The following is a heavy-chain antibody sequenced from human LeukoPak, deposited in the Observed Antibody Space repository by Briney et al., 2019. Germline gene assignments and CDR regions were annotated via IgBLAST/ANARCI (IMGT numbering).Heavy chain of an antibody. CDR2: INPSGGST. CDR3: ARDLAIRGSYDAFDI. CDR1: GYTFTSYY. Sequence: ASVKVSCKASGYTFTSYYMHWVRQAPGQGLEWMGIINPSGGSTSYAQKFQGRVTMTRDTSISTAYMELSRLRSDDTAVYYCARDLAIRGSYDAFDIWGQGTMVTVSS. V-gene: IGHV1-46*01. J-gene: IGHJ3*02. D-gene: IGHD1-26*01.